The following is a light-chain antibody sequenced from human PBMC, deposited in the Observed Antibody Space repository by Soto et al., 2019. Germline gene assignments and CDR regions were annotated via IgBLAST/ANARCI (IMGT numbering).Light chain of an antibody. CDR2: ATS. Sequence: DIQMTQSPSSLSASVGDRVTITCRASQNIRSYLNWYQHKPGKAPQLLIYATSSLQTGVPSMFSASGSGTDFSLVISDLQPADSATYYCQQGYSSRWTSGRGTKVEI. CDR3: QQGYSSRWT. CDR1: QNIRSY. J-gene: IGKJ1*01. V-gene: IGKV1-39*01.